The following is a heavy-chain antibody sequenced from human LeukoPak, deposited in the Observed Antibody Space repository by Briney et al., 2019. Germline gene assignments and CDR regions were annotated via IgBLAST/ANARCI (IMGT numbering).Heavy chain of an antibody. Sequence: GASAKVSCTASGCTFTRYDINWVRQATGQGLEWMGWINLNSGNTGYAQKFQGRVTITRDNSIRTAYMEVSSLRSEDTAVYYCATDPGILTGYYAHWGQGTLVTVSS. D-gene: IGHD3-9*01. CDR2: INLNSGNT. V-gene: IGHV1-8*03. CDR1: GCTFTRYD. J-gene: IGHJ4*02. CDR3: ATDPGILTGYYAH.